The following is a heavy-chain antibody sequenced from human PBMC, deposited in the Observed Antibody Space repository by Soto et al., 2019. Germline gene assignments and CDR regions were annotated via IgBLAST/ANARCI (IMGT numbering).Heavy chain of an antibody. CDR2: IYYSGNT. D-gene: IGHD6-13*01. V-gene: IGHV4-31*03. CDR1: GGSISSNDFY. Sequence: QVQLQESGPGLVKPSQTLSLTCIVSGGSISSNDFYWSWIRQHPGKGLEWLGYIYYSGNTYYNPPLKSRVTILGDTSKTQFALKASSVTAAATAVYYGARLSGSWQSWFAPWGQGTLVTVSS. J-gene: IGHJ5*02. CDR3: ARLSGSWQSWFAP.